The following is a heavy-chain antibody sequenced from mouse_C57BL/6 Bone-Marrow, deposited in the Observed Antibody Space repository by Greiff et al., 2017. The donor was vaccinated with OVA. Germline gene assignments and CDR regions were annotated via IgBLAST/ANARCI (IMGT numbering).Heavy chain of an antibody. D-gene: IGHD1-1*01. V-gene: IGHV1-58*01. CDR2: IYIGTGYT. Sequence: EVHLVESGAELVRPGSSVKMSCKTSGYTFTSYGINWVKQRPGQGLEWIGYIYIGTGYTEYNEKFKGKPTLASDTSSSTAYMQLSSLTSEDSAIYFSERDYYGRRDYWGQGTSVTVSS. CDR3: ERDYYGRRDY. J-gene: IGHJ4*01. CDR1: GYTFTSYG.